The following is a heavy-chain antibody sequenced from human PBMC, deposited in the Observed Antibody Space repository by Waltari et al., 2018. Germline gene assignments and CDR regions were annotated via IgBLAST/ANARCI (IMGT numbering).Heavy chain of an antibody. J-gene: IGHJ4*02. Sequence: QVQLQESGPGLVKPSETLSLTCTVPGGSISTYYWSWIRQPPGKGLEWIGYIHYSGSTSYNPSLKSRATFSVDTSKNQFSLKLSSVTAADTAVYYCARVDGYNPSYWGQGTLVTVSS. CDR1: GGSISTYY. CDR2: IHYSGST. D-gene: IGHD5-12*01. CDR3: ARVDGYNPSY. V-gene: IGHV4-59*01.